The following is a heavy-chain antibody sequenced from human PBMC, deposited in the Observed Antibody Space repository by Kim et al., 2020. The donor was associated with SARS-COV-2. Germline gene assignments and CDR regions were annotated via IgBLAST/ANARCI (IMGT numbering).Heavy chain of an antibody. CDR3: ATYKRYYYGSGSYFDY. D-gene: IGHD3-10*01. J-gene: IGHJ4*02. V-gene: IGHV4-59*01. Sequence: LKRRVTISVDTTKNQFSLKLSSVTAAETAVYYCATYKRYYYGSGSYFDYWGQGTLVTVSS.